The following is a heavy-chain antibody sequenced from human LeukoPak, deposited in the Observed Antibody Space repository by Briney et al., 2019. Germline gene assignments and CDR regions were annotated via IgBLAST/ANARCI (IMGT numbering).Heavy chain of an antibody. D-gene: IGHD4-17*01. CDR3: ARGIMSHDDYGGNWFDP. J-gene: IGHJ5*02. CDR2: IIPIFGTA. Sequence: ASVKVSCKASGGTFSSYAISWVRQAPGPGLEWMGGIIPIFGTANYAQKFQGRVTITADESTSTAYMELSSLRSEDTAVYYCARGIMSHDDYGGNWFDPWGQGTLVTVSS. CDR1: GGTFSSYA. V-gene: IGHV1-69*01.